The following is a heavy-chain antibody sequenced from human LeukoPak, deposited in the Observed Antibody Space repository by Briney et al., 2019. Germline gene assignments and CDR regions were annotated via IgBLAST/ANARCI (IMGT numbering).Heavy chain of an antibody. CDR3: ARERSMPARPFVSIDY. V-gene: IGHV4-4*07. Sequence: PSETLSLTCTVSGGSISTYYWSWVQQPAGKGLEWIGRIHTSGSVDYNPSLKSRVTMSVDTSKKQFSLTLSSVTAADTAMYYYARERSMPARPFVSIDYWGQGTLVTVSS. CDR1: GGSISTYY. J-gene: IGHJ4*02. CDR2: IHTSGSV. D-gene: IGHD6-6*01.